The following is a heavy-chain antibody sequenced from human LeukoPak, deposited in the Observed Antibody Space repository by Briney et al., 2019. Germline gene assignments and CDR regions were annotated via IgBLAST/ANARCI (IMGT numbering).Heavy chain of an antibody. D-gene: IGHD3-22*01. J-gene: IGHJ3*02. CDR1: GGSISSYY. CDR3: AGTYYYDSSGYYYEPLGAFDI. CDR2: ISDIGSI. V-gene: IGHV4-59*01. Sequence: SETLSLTCTVSGGSISSYYWSWIRQPPGKGLEWIAYISDIGSINYNPSLKSRVTISVDTSKNQFSLKLSSVTAADTAVYYCAGTYYYDSSGYYYEPLGAFDIWGQGTMVTVSS.